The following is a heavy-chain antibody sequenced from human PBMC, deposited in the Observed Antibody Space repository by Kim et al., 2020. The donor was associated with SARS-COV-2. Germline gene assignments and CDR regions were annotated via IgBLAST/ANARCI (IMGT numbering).Heavy chain of an antibody. CDR3: ARDGEGGDVTPAYYGMEV. V-gene: IGHV4-31*03. D-gene: IGHD2-21*02. CDR1: GGSISSGGYY. CDR2: IYYSGST. J-gene: IGHJ6*02. Sequence: SETLSLTCTVSGGSISSGGYYWSWIPQHPGKGLEWIGYIYYSGSTYYNPSVKSRVTISVDTSKNQFSLKLSSVTAADTAVYYCARDGEGGDVTPAYYGMEVWGQGTTVTVSS.